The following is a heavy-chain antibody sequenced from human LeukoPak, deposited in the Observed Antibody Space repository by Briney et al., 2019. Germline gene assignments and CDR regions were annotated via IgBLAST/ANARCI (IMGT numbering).Heavy chain of an antibody. CDR3: ARGGVGPTTNWFDP. CDR2: IYHTGST. J-gene: IGHJ5*02. D-gene: IGHD1-26*01. CDR1: GGSISGSGYY. V-gene: IGHV4-30-2*01. Sequence: ASQTLSLTCTVSGGSISGSGYYWSWIRQPPGKGLEWIGYIYHTGSTYYNPSLASRVTISVDRSKNQFSLRLTSVTAADTAVFYCARGGVGPTTNWFDPWGQGTLVTVSA.